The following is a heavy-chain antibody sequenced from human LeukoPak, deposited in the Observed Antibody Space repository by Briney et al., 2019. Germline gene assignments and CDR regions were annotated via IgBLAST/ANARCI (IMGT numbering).Heavy chain of an antibody. Sequence: SETLSLTCTVSGGSISSNSYYWGWIRQPPGKGLEWIGSIYYSGSTYYNPSLKSRVTISVDTSKNQFSLKLSSVTAADTAVYYCARVRGGFVLRFLEWSPSYFDYWGQGTLVTVSS. J-gene: IGHJ4*02. V-gene: IGHV4-39*07. CDR1: GGSISSNSYY. CDR3: ARVRGGFVLRFLEWSPSYFDY. CDR2: IYYSGST. D-gene: IGHD3-3*01.